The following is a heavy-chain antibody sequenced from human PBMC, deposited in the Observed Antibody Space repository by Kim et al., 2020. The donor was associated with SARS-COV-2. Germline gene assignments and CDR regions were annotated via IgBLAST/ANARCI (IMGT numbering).Heavy chain of an antibody. CDR3: ARGGWWITFGGVIVTGHGGNFDY. D-gene: IGHD3-16*02. CDR2: INSDGSST. J-gene: IGHJ4*02. V-gene: IGHV3-74*01. Sequence: GGSLRLSCAASGFTFSSYWMHWVRQAPGKGLVWVSRINSDGSSTSYADSVKGRFTISRDNAKNTLYLQMNSLRAEDTAVYYCARGGWWITFGGVIVTGHGGNFDYWGQGTLVTVSS. CDR1: GFTFSSYW.